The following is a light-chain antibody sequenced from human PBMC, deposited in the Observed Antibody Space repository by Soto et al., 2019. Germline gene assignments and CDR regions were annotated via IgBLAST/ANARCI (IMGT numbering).Light chain of an antibody. CDR3: SSYTSSSLYV. CDR2: DVS. J-gene: IGLJ1*01. V-gene: IGLV2-14*01. Sequence: QSALTQPASVSGSPGQSITISCTGTSSDVGGYNYVSWYQQHPGKAPKLMIYDVSNRPSGVSNRFSGSKSGNTASLTISGLQAEDEADYYCSSYTSSSLYVFGTGTKGPS. CDR1: SSDVGGYNY.